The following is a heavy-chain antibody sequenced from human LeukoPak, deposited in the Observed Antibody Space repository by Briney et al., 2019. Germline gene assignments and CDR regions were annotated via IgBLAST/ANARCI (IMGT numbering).Heavy chain of an antibody. V-gene: IGHV4-31*03. J-gene: IGHJ4*02. CDR2: ISGSGST. CDR3: ARVPIIRGVIED. Sequence: SQTLSLTCSVSGDSISRGGDYWTWIRQHPEKGLEWIGYISGSGSTYYSPSLRSRVTVSADTSKNQFSLKLTSVTAVDTAVFYCARVPIIRGVIEDWGQGTLVSVSS. CDR1: GDSISRGGDY. D-gene: IGHD3-10*01.